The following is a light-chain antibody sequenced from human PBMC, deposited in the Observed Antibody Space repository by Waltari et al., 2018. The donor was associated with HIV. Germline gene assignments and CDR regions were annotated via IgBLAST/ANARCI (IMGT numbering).Light chain of an antibody. CDR3: SLYTSSSTLL. CDR2: EVN. J-gene: IGLJ3*02. Sequence: QSALTQPPSVSGSPGQSVTISCTGSSSDVGSDVRSDNRVSWYHQPPGTAPKLMIYEVNNRPSGVPVRFSGSKSGSTASLTISGLQAEDEGDYYFSLYTSSSTLLFGGGTKLTVL. CDR1: SSDVGSDVRSDNR. V-gene: IGLV2-18*01.